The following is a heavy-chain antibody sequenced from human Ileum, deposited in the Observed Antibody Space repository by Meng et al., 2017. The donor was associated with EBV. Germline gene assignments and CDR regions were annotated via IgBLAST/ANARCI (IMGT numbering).Heavy chain of an antibody. CDR3: ARDVGYGIIDQ. Sequence: ESGSGLLGPAEPLSPTCAVSGGSIRSDSWTWIRQPPGKGLEWMGYIYHTGIAYYNASLKSRVTMSVDTSKNQFSLTLTSVTAADTAMYYCARDVGYGIIDQWGQGTLVTVSS. J-gene: IGHJ4*02. D-gene: IGHD6-13*01. V-gene: IGHV4-30-2*01. CDR1: GGSIRSDS. CDR2: IYHTGIA.